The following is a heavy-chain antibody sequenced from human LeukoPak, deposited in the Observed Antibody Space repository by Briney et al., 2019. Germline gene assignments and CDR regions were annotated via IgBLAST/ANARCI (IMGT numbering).Heavy chain of an antibody. CDR2: IYTSGST. J-gene: IGHJ6*03. D-gene: IGHD3-22*01. CDR3: ARSNYYDSSGYQYYYYYYMDV. Sequence: PSETLSLTCTVSGGSISSGSYCWSWIRQPAGKGLEWIGRIYTSGSTNYNPSLKSRVTISVDTSKNQFSLKLSSVTAADTAVYYCARSNYYDSSGYQYYYYYYMDVWGKGTTVTISS. CDR1: GGSISSGSYC. V-gene: IGHV4-61*02.